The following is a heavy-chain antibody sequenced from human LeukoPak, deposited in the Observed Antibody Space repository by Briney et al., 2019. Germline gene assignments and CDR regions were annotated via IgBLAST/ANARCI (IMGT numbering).Heavy chain of an antibody. CDR1: GYTCINYG. CDR3: ARGRETSGGTYNGMDV. J-gene: IGHJ6*02. Sequence: ASVKVSCKASGYTCINYGFTWVLQAPGQGLEWMGWISANNGNTNYAQKLQGRVTMTTDTSTSTAYMELRSLRSDDTAVSYCARGRETSGGTYNGMDVGARGTTVTVSS. CDR2: ISANNGNT. D-gene: IGHD2-15*01. V-gene: IGHV1-18*01.